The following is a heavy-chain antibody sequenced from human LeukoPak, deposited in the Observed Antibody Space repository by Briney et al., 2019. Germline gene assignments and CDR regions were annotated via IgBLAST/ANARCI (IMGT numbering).Heavy chain of an antibody. J-gene: IGHJ6*02. CDR1: GGSISTSSYY. CDR3: ARDEAIFGAGYYYGMDV. D-gene: IGHD3-3*01. Sequence: SETLSLTCTVSGGSISTSSYYWGWIRQHPGKGLEWIGYINYSGSTYYNPSLKSRVTISVDTSQNQFSLKLSSVTAADTAVYYCARDEAIFGAGYYYGMDVWGQGTTVTVSS. CDR2: INYSGST. V-gene: IGHV4-31*03.